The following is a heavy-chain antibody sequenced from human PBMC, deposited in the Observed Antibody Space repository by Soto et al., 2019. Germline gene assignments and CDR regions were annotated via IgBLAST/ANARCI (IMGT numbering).Heavy chain of an antibody. Sequence: EVQLVESGGGLVKPGGSLRLSCAASGFTFSNAWMNWVRQAPGKGLEWVGRIKSKTDGGTTDYAAPVKGRFTISRNDSKNTLYLQMNSLKTEDTAVYYCAAASRSWYVGGMDVWGQGTTVTVSS. CDR2: IKSKTDGGTT. CDR1: GFTFSNAW. D-gene: IGHD6-13*01. V-gene: IGHV3-15*07. J-gene: IGHJ6*02. CDR3: AAASRSWYVGGMDV.